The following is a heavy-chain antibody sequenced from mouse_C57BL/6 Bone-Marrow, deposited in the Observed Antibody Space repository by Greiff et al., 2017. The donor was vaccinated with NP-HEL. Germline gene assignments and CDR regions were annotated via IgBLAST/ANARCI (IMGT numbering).Heavy chain of an antibody. CDR3: ARLITTVVLTRYFDV. V-gene: IGHV1-59*01. CDR1: GYTFTSYW. Sequence: QVQLQQPGAELVRPGTSVKLSCKASGYTFTSYWMHWVKQRPGQGLEWIGVIDPSDSYTNYNQKFKGKATLTVDTSSSTAYMQLSSLTSEDSAVYYCARLITTVVLTRYFDVWGTGTTVTVSS. CDR2: IDPSDSYT. J-gene: IGHJ1*03. D-gene: IGHD1-1*01.